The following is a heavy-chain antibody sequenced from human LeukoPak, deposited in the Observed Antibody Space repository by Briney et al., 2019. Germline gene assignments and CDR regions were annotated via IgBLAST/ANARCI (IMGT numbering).Heavy chain of an antibody. D-gene: IGHD5-24*01. Sequence: GGSPRLSCAASGFTFSSYNMNWVRQAPGKGLEWVSSISRSSSYIYYADSVKGRFTISRDNSKNSLYLQMNSLRTEDTALYYCAKDNGRDGFDYWGQGTLVTVSS. CDR3: AKDNGRDGFDY. J-gene: IGHJ4*02. CDR1: GFTFSSYN. CDR2: ISRSSSYI. V-gene: IGHV3-21*04.